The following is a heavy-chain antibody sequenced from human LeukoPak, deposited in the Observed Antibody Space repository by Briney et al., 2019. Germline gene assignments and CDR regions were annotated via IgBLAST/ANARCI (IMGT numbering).Heavy chain of an antibody. CDR2: INHSGST. J-gene: IGHJ5*02. D-gene: IGHD3-16*01. Sequence: SETLSLTCAVYGGSFSGYYWSWILQPPGKGLEWIGEINHSGSTNYNPSLKSRVTISVDTSKNQFSLKLSGVTAADSAVYYWARFLGGIRPNWFDPRGQGTLVTVSS. CDR1: GGSFSGYY. V-gene: IGHV4-34*01. CDR3: ARFLGGIRPNWFDP.